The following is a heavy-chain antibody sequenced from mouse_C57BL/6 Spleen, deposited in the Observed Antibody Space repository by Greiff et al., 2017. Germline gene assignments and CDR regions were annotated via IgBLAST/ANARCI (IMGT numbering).Heavy chain of an antibody. CDR3: ARSPPYYSNYGWYFDV. CDR2: IDPSDSYT. J-gene: IGHJ1*03. D-gene: IGHD2-5*01. Sequence: QVQLKQPGAELVKPGASVKLSCKASGYTFTSYWMQWVKQRPGQGLEWIGEIDPSDSYTNYNQKFKGKATLTVATSSSTAYMQLSSLTSEDSAVYYCARSPPYYSNYGWYFDVWGTGTTVTVSS. CDR1: GYTFTSYW. V-gene: IGHV1-50*01.